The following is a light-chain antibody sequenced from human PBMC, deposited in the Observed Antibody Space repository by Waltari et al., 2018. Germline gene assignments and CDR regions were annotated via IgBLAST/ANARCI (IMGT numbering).Light chain of an antibody. Sequence: QSALTQLASVSGSPGQSISISCTGTSSDVGGYNLVSWYQQHPGIATRLMIFEVSTRPSGFSARCSGSKSVNTASLSIFGLHAEDDAGYYCCSYAGTSTLPHFLFGGGTKLTVL. J-gene: IGLJ2*01. V-gene: IGLV2-23*02. CDR2: EVS. CDR3: CSYAGTSTLPHFL. CDR1: SSDVGGYNL.